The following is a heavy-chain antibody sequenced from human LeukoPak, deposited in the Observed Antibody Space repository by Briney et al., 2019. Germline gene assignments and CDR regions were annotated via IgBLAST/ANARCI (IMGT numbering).Heavy chain of an antibody. Sequence: GGSLRLSCAASGFTFSGDWMTWVRQAPGKGLEWVSVISVSGDAAYYANSVKGRFIISRDNSKNIVYLQMDGLRVEDTAIYFCARSRTGSTYSSLGSWGQGTLAIVSS. V-gene: IGHV3-23*01. CDR3: ARSRTGSTYSSLGS. CDR2: ISVSGDAA. J-gene: IGHJ4*02. D-gene: IGHD2-15*01. CDR1: GFTFSGDW.